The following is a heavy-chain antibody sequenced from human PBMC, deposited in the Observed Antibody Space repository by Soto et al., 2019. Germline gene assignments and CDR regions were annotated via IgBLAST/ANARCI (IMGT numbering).Heavy chain of an antibody. CDR2: ISGSDDST. D-gene: IGHD3-22*01. CDR3: AKAQYYYDSSGFNDAFDI. Sequence: GGSLRLSCAASGFTFSSYAMSWVRQGPGKGLEWVSVISGSDDSTYYADSVKGRFTLSRDNSKNTLYLQMNSLRAEDTAIYYCAKAQYYYDSSGFNDAFDIWGQGTMVTVSS. J-gene: IGHJ3*02. CDR1: GFTFSSYA. V-gene: IGHV3-23*01.